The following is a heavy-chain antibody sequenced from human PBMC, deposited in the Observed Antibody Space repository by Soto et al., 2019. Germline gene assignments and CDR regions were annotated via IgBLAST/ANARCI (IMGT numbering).Heavy chain of an antibody. CDR2: ISAYNGNT. D-gene: IGHD5-18*01. Sequence: SAKVSYKASCYTFTSYGISWVRQAPGQGLEWMGWISAYNGNTNYAQKLQGRVTMTTDTSTSTAYMELRSLRSDDTAVYYCARVNVDTAMVILRSTEARSPPREKNWFDPWGQGTMVTVS. V-gene: IGHV1-18*01. CDR3: ARVNVDTAMVILRSTEARSPPREKNWFDP. J-gene: IGHJ5*02. CDR1: CYTFTSYG.